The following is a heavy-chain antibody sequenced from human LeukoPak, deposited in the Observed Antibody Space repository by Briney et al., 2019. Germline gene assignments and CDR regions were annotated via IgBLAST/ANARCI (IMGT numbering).Heavy chain of an antibody. CDR2: ISWNSGSI. CDR3: AKDIGYYYYYGMDV. V-gene: IGHV3-9*01. J-gene: IGHJ6*02. Sequence: GGSLRLSCAASGFTFDDYAMHWVRQAPGKGLEWVSGISWNSGSIGYADSVKGRFTISRDNAKNSLYLQMNSLRAEDTALYYCAKDIGYYYYYGMDVWGQGTTVTVSS. CDR1: GFTFDDYA.